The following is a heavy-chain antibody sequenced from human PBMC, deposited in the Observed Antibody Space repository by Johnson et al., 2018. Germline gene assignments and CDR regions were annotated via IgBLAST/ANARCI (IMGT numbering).Heavy chain of an antibody. Sequence: QVQLVQSGAEVKKXGASXKVXCKASGYTFTSYDINWVRQATGQGLEWMGIIDHSGGSTSYAQKFKGRVTMTRAKSTSTVYMELISLRSEDTDEDYCGMDSPASGRFNWPLGYVFDIWGQGTMVTVSS. V-gene: IGHV1-46*01. J-gene: IGHJ3*02. CDR3: GMDSPASGRFNWPLGYVFDI. CDR2: IDHSGGST. D-gene: IGHD2-15*01. CDR1: GYTFTSYD.